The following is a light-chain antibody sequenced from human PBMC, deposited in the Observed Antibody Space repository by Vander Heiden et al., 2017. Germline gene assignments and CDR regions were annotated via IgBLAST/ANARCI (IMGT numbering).Light chain of an antibody. CDR2: AAS. CDR3: QQSNSTPLT. Sequence: IQRTQSPASLSASLGARGTILCRASQSISAYLNWYHLKPGKAPKLLIYAASSLHTGVPSRFSGSGSGTDFTLTISSLQAEDSATYYCQQSNSTPLTFGGGTKVEIK. J-gene: IGKJ4*01. CDR1: QSISAY. V-gene: IGKV1-39*01.